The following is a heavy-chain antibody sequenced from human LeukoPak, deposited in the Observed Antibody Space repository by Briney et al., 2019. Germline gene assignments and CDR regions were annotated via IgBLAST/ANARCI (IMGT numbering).Heavy chain of an antibody. CDR2: IKPTGGGT. D-gene: IGHD1-26*01. J-gene: IGHJ4*02. Sequence: ASVKVSCKASGYTFTSYYMHWVRQAPGQGLEWMGLIKPTGGGTIYAEKFQARVTMTRDTSASTVYMELGSLTSEDTAVYYCARGDSGSYYYWGQGTLVTVSS. CDR1: GYTFTSYY. V-gene: IGHV1-46*01. CDR3: ARGDSGSYYY.